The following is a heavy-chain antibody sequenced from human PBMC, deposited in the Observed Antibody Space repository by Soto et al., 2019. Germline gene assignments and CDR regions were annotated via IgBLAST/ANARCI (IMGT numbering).Heavy chain of an antibody. J-gene: IGHJ5*02. D-gene: IGHD3-10*01. CDR2: IYHSGST. CDR3: ARENYGSGSYYKYNWFDP. Sequence: SETLSLTCAVSGGSISSGGYSWSWIRQPPGKGLEWIGYIYHSGSTYYNPSLKSRVTISVDRSKNQFSLKLSSVTAADTAVYYCARENYGSGSYYKYNWFDPWGQGTLVTVSS. V-gene: IGHV4-30-2*01. CDR1: GGSISSGGYS.